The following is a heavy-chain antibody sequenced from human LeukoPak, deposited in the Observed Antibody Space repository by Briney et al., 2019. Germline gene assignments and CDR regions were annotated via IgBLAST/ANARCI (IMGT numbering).Heavy chain of an antibody. J-gene: IGHJ4*02. CDR3: ASGFCDFWSGYSPLDY. V-gene: IGHV3-11*01. CDR1: GFTFSDYY. D-gene: IGHD3-3*01. Sequence: PGGPLRLPCGVSGFTFSDYYMSWIPRAPGKAREGGSYISSSGSTIYYAHSVKGRFTISRDNAKNSLYLHMKSLRAEDTAVYYCASGFCDFWSGYSPLDYWGQGTLVTVSS. CDR2: ISSSGSTI.